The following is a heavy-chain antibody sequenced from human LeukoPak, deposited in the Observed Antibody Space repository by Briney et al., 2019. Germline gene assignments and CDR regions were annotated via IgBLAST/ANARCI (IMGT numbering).Heavy chain of an antibody. CDR1: GFTFSSYG. D-gene: IGHD3-16*02. J-gene: IGHJ4*02. CDR2: IWYDGSNK. CDR3: ARDHYDYVWGSYRRYYFDY. V-gene: IGHV3-30*19. Sequence: GGSLRLSCAASGFTFSSYGMHWVRQAPGKGLEWVAVIWYDGSNKYYADSVKGRFTISRDNSKNTLYLQMNSLRAEDTAVYYCARDHYDYVWGSYRRYYFDYWGQGTLVTVSS.